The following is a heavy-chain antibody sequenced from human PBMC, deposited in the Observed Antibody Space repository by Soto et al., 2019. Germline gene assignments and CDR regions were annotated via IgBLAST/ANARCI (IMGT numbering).Heavy chain of an antibody. CDR3: AGGPVFPDCTGTSCSERRYYGMDV. CDR2: INPGGGRT. CDR1: GYTFTTYY. Sequence: QVQLMQSGAEVKGPGASVKVSCKASGYTFTTYYIHWLRQTPGQRLEWVGIINPGGGRTTYPQKLQGRVIITRAPSTSTAYMERSRLRSEDAAVYFCAGGPVFPDCTGTSCSERRYYGMDVWGQGTTGTVSS. J-gene: IGHJ6*02. D-gene: IGHD2-2*01. V-gene: IGHV1-46*03.